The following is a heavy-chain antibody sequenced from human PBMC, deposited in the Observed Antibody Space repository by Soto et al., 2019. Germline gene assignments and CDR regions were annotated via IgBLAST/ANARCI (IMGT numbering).Heavy chain of an antibody. D-gene: IGHD2-2*01. CDR1: GYTFSNYG. CDR3: ASSFTSSQWLYGMDV. V-gene: IGHV1-18*01. CDR2: ISAYNGNT. Sequence: QVQLVQSGAEVKKPGASVKVSCKASGYTFSNYGFSWVRQAPGQRLEWMGWISAYNGNTNYAQKVQGRVTMTTDTSTGTAYMELRSLRSDDTAVYYCASSFTSSQWLYGMDVWGQGTTVTVSS. J-gene: IGHJ6*02.